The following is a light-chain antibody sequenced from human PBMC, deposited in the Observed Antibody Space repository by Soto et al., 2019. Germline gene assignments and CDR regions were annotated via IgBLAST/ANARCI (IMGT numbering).Light chain of an antibody. V-gene: IGLV1-47*02. Sequence: QAVVTQPPSASGTPGQRVTISCSGSSSNIGSNYVYWYQQLPGTAPKLLIYSNNQRPSGVPDRFSGSKSGTSASLAISGLRSEDEADYYCAAWDDSLSGFYVFGTGTKLNVL. CDR2: SNN. J-gene: IGLJ1*01. CDR1: SSNIGSNY. CDR3: AAWDDSLSGFYV.